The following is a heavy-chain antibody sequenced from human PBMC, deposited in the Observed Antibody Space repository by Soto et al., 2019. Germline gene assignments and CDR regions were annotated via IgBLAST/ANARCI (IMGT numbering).Heavy chain of an antibody. CDR2: IYYSGST. Sequence: SETLSLTCTVSGGSISSSSYYWGWIRQPPGKGLEWIGSIYYSGSTYYNPSLKSRVTISVDTSKNQFSLKLRSVTAADTALYYWARQEHLVTQTYDFYYAWDVGGQGTPSTVSS. D-gene: IGHD3-3*01. V-gene: IGHV4-39*01. CDR3: ARQEHLVTQTYDFYYAWDV. CDR1: GGSISSSSYY. J-gene: IGHJ6*02.